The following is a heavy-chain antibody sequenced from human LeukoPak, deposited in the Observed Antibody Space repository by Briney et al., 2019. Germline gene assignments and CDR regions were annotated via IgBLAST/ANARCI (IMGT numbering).Heavy chain of an antibody. Sequence: PSETLSLTCTVSGYSISSGYYWGWIRQPPGKGLEWIGSIYHSGSTYYNPSLKSRVTISVDTSKNQFSLKLSSVTAADTAVYYCARDSLVGADVGDDYWGQGTLVTVSS. D-gene: IGHD1-26*01. CDR1: GYSISSGYY. CDR3: ARDSLVGADVGDDY. V-gene: IGHV4-38-2*02. CDR2: IYHSGST. J-gene: IGHJ4*02.